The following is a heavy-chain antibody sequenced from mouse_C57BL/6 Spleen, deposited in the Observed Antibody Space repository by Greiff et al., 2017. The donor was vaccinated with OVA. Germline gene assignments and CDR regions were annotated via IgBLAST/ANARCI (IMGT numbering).Heavy chain of an antibody. V-gene: IGHV5-4*03. CDR2: ISDGGSYT. CDR3: ARGADYCGSSYDYAMDY. CDR1: GFTFSSYA. D-gene: IGHD1-1*01. Sequence: EVKVVESGGGLVKPGGSLKLSCAASGFTFSSYAMSWVRQTPEKRLEWVATISDGGSYTYYPDNVKGRFTISSDNAKDNLYLQMSHLKSEDTAMDYCARGADYCGSSYDYAMDYWGQGTSVTVSS. J-gene: IGHJ4*01.